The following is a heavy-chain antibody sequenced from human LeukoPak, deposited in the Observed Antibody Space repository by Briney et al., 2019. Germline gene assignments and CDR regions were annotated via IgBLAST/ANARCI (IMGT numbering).Heavy chain of an antibody. D-gene: IGHD6-19*01. Sequence: GASVKVSCKASGYTFTSYGINWVRQAPGQGLECMGWISPYNGNTNYPQKFQGRVTMTTDTSTSTAYMELRSLRSDDTAVYYCARGGVYSSGWYSPPDYWGQGTLVTVSS. J-gene: IGHJ4*02. CDR1: GYTFTSYG. CDR3: ARGGVYSSGWYSPPDY. CDR2: ISPYNGNT. V-gene: IGHV1-18*01.